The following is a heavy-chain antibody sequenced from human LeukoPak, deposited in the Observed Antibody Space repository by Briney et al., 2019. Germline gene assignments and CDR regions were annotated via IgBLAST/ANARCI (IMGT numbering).Heavy chain of an antibody. CDR1: GYTFTNYD. CDR3: ARGRIVSYYGSGRYYFMDV. J-gene: IGHJ6*03. V-gene: IGHV1-8*03. Sequence: GASLKVSCKASGYTFTNYDINWVRQATGQGLEWMGWMNPNSGNTGYAQKFQGRVTISRNTSIGTAYMELSSLRSEDTAVYYCARGRIVSYYGSGRYYFMDVWGKGTTVTVSS. CDR2: MNPNSGNT. D-gene: IGHD3-10*01.